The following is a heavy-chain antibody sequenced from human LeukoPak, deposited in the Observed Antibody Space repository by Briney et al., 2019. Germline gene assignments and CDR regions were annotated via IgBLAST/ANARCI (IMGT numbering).Heavy chain of an antibody. CDR2: ISTHNGNT. V-gene: IGHV1-18*01. D-gene: IGHD3-10*01. CDR3: ARNLGEEHNLYYGLDV. Sequence: ASMNVSCKASGYPFTRFAINWVRQAPGRGLEWMGWISTHNGNTKYAGTLQGRLTMTTDTSTNTAYMELRGLRSDDTAVYYCARNLGEEHNLYYGLDVWGQGTTVAVSS. J-gene: IGHJ6*02. CDR1: GYPFTRFA.